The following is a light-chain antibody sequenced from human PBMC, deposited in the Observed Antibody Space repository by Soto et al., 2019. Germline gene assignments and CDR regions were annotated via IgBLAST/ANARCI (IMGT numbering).Light chain of an antibody. V-gene: IGKV1-33*01. CDR3: QHYDHRPLT. CDR2: DVS. J-gene: IGKJ4*01. CDR1: QDVGNY. Sequence: DIHMTQSPSSLSASVGDRVTITCRATQDVGNYLNWFQQKPGQEPKLLIYDVSNLETGVPSTFSGSGSGTDFTFTISRLQPEDFATYFCQHYDHRPLTFGGGTKVEIK.